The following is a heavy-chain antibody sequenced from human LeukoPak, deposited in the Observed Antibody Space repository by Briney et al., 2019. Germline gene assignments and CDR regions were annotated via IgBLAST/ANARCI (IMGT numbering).Heavy chain of an antibody. CDR1: GFTVSSNY. CDR3: AREADGYNSDY. J-gene: IGHJ4*02. Sequence: GGSLRLSCAASGFTVSSNYKSWVRQAPGKGLEWVSVIYSGGSTYYADSVKGRFTISRDNSKNTLYLQMNSLRAEDTAVYYCAREADGYNSDYWGQGTLVTVSS. V-gene: IGHV3-53*01. D-gene: IGHD5-24*01. CDR2: IYSGGST.